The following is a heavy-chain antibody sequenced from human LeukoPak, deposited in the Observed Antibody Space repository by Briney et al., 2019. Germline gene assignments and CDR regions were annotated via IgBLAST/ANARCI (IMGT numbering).Heavy chain of an antibody. V-gene: IGHV3-53*01. J-gene: IGHJ3*02. Sequence: PGGSLRLSCAASGFTFSNYAMSWVRQAPGKGLEWVSVIYSGGSTYYADSVKGRFTISRDNSKNTLYLQMNSLRAEDTAVYYCARTYYYDSSGYPGAFDIWGQGTMVTVSS. CDR1: GFTFSNYA. CDR2: IYSGGST. D-gene: IGHD3-22*01. CDR3: ARTYYYDSSGYPGAFDI.